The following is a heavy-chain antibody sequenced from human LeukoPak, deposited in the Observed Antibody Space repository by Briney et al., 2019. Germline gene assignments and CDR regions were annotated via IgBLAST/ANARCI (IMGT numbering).Heavy chain of an antibody. CDR2: ISAGGENT. V-gene: IGHV3-23*01. Sequence: GGSLRLSCAASGFTFTTYVMSWVRQAPGKGLEWVSGISAGGENTDYADSVKGRFTISRDNSKNTLYLQVNSLRAEDTAAYYCAKSEGSSSARRFDYWGQGTLVTVSS. CDR3: AKSEGSSSARRFDY. D-gene: IGHD6-19*01. J-gene: IGHJ4*02. CDR1: GFTFTTYV.